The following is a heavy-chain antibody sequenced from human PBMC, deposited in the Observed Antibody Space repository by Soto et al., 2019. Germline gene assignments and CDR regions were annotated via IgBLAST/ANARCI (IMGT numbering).Heavy chain of an antibody. Sequence: PGGSLKISCKVSGYSFTSYWISGVRQMPGKGLEWMGRIDPSDSYTNYSPSFQGHVTISADKSISTAYLQWSSLKASDTAMYYCARRTTVTSLYGMDVWGQGTTVTVSS. CDR3: ARRTTVTSLYGMDV. J-gene: IGHJ6*02. CDR1: GYSFTSYW. CDR2: IDPSDSYT. V-gene: IGHV5-10-1*01. D-gene: IGHD4-17*01.